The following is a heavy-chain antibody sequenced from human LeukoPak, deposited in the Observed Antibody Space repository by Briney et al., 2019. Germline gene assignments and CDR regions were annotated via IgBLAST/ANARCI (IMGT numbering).Heavy chain of an antibody. CDR1: GYTFSNYG. D-gene: IGHD6-19*01. V-gene: IGHV1-18*01. J-gene: IGHJ5*02. CDR3: ARVMGMESSGWYWFDP. CDR2: ISAYNGNT. Sequence: EASVKVSCKASGYTFSNYGISWVRQAPGQGLEWMGWISAYNGNTNYAQKLQGRVTMTTDTSTSTAYMELRSLRSDDTAVYYCARVMGMESSGWYWFDPWGQGTLVTVSS.